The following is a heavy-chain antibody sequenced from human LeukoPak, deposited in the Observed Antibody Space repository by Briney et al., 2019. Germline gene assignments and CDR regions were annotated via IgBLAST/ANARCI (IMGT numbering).Heavy chain of an antibody. Sequence: ASVKVSCKASGGTFSSYAISWVRQAPGQGLEWMGGIIPIFGTANYAQKFQGRVTITADESTSTAYMELNSLRSEDTAVYYCARDQVLGAPAAIRGYYYYYGMDVWGQGTTVTVSS. CDR1: GGTFSSYA. CDR2: IIPIFGTA. J-gene: IGHJ6*02. D-gene: IGHD2-2*02. CDR3: ARDQVLGAPAAIRGYYYYYGMDV. V-gene: IGHV1-69*01.